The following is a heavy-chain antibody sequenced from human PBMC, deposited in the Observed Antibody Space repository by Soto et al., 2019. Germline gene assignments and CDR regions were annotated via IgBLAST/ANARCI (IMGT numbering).Heavy chain of an antibody. CDR2: ISSSSSTI. CDR3: ARGHMVRGRGAFDY. V-gene: IGHV3-48*02. D-gene: IGHD3-10*01. J-gene: IGHJ4*02. Sequence: GGSLRLSCAASGFTFSSYSMNWVRQAPGKGLEWVSYISSSSSTIYYADSVKGRFTISRDNAKNSLYLQMNSLRDEDTAVYYCARGHMVRGRGAFDYWGQGTLVTVSS. CDR1: GFTFSSYS.